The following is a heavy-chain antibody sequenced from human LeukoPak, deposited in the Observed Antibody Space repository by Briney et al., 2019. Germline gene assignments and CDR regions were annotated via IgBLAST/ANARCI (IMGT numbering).Heavy chain of an antibody. V-gene: IGHV4-61*10. CDR3: ATQSTRNYYPFDY. Sequence: SETLSLTCTVSGGSISSGSYYWSWIRQPAGKGLEWIGYLYYRGSPNYNPSLESRVIISVDTSKNQFSLKLTSVTAADTAVYYCATQSTRNYYPFDYWGQGTLVTVSS. CDR2: LYYRGSP. CDR1: GGSISSGSYY. J-gene: IGHJ4*02. D-gene: IGHD1-26*01.